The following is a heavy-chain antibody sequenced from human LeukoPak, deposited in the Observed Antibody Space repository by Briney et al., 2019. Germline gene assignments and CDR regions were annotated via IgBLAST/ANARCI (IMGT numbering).Heavy chain of an antibody. CDR3: AKTGNPATGDY. Sequence: GGSLRLSCAASGFTFSSYGMSWVRQAPGKGLEWVSAISGSGGSTYYADSVKGRFTISRDNSKNTLYLQMNSPRAEDTAVYYCAKTGNPATGDYWGQGTLVTVSS. V-gene: IGHV3-23*01. D-gene: IGHD1-1*01. CDR2: ISGSGGST. J-gene: IGHJ4*02. CDR1: GFTFSSYG.